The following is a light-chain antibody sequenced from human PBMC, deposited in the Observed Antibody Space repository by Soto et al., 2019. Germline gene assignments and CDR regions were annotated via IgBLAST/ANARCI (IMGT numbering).Light chain of an antibody. V-gene: IGKV3-15*01. CDR2: YAS. CDR1: QSVRNN. J-gene: IGKJ5*01. Sequence: EIMMTQSPATLSVSPGERATLSYRASQSVRNNLAWYQQKPGQAPRLLIYYASTRATGVPARFSGSGSGTEFTLTISSLQSEDSALYYCQQYNNWPPITFGQGTRLEIK. CDR3: QQYNNWPPIT.